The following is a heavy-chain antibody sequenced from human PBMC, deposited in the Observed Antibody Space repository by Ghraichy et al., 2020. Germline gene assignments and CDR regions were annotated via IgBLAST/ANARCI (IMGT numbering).Heavy chain of an antibody. Sequence: GGSLRLSCAASGFTFSSYSMNWVRQAPGKGLEWVSYISSSSSTIYYADSVKGRFTISRDNAKNSLYLQMNSLRDTDTAVYYCARDPGGLSSSWYYFDYWGQGTLVTVSS. CDR2: ISSSSSTI. D-gene: IGHD6-13*01. CDR1: GFTFSSYS. J-gene: IGHJ4*02. V-gene: IGHV3-48*02. CDR3: ARDPGGLSSSWYYFDY.